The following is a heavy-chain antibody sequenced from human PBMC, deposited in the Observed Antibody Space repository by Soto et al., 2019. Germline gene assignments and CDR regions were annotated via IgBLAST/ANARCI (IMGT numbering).Heavy chain of an antibody. CDR2: ISSSGTFI. CDR1: GFTLSSYS. J-gene: IGHJ6*03. Sequence: GGSLRLSCAASGFTLSSYSMNWVRQAPGKGLEWVSTISSSGTFIYYADSVKGRFTISRDTAQNLLFLQMDSLGAEDTAVYYCARRYCSGGSCRRGYYYYYMDVWGKGTTVTVS. CDR3: ARRYCSGGSCRRGYYYYYMDV. D-gene: IGHD2-15*01. V-gene: IGHV3-21*01.